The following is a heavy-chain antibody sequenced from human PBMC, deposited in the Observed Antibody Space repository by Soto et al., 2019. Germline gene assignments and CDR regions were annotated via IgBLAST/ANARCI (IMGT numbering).Heavy chain of an antibody. CDR3: AAVERTTRVET. Sequence: QVQLVQSGAEVKKPGASVKVSCKVSGYTLTELCMHWVRQAPGKGLEWMGGCDPETGETRYAESFQGRVTMTDDTSTDTAYMELSSLTSEDTAMYYCAAVERTTRVETGGQGTLVTVSS. J-gene: IGHJ1*01. V-gene: IGHV1-24*01. D-gene: IGHD1-1*01. CDR2: CDPETGET. CDR1: GYTLTELC.